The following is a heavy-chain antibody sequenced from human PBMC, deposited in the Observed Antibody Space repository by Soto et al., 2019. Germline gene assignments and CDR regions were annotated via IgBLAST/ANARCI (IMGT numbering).Heavy chain of an antibody. V-gene: IGHV3-23*01. J-gene: IGHJ4*02. CDR3: AKDKSMIVVVPWGY. CDR2: ISGSGGST. CDR1: GFTFSSDA. D-gene: IGHD3-22*01. Sequence: EVQVLESGGGLVQPGGSLRLSCAASGFTFSSDAMSWVRQAPGKGLEWVSAISGSGGSTYYADSVKGRFTISRDNSNNTLYLQMNSLRAEDTAVYYCAKDKSMIVVVPWGYWGQGSLLTASS.